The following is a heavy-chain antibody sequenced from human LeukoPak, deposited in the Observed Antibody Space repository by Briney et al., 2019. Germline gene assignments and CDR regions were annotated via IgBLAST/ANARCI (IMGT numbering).Heavy chain of an antibody. CDR1: GGSISSDTYY. V-gene: IGHV4-61*02. Sequence: SQTLSLTCIVSGGSISSDTYYWSWIRQPAGKGLDWIVRIHASGSTNYNPSLRGRFSISVDTSKNQFSLHLSSVTAADTAVYFCARDTTMINNYYYYTDVWGKGTTVTVSS. J-gene: IGHJ6*03. CDR3: ARDTTMINNYYYYTDV. D-gene: IGHD5-18*01. CDR2: IHASGST.